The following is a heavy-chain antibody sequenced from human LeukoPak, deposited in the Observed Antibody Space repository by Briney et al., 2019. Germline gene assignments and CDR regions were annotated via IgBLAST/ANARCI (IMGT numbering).Heavy chain of an antibody. V-gene: IGHV4-4*02. J-gene: IGHJ5*02. D-gene: IGHD2-2*01. Sequence: PSETLSLTCVVSGGSISSNTWWSWVRQSPGKGLEWIGEIFSSGTTNYNPSLISRLTISLDKSKNQFSLTLGSVTAADTAVYYCARSGRVPAAIPNWFDPWGQGTLVTVSS. CDR2: IFSSGTT. CDR1: GGSISSNTW. CDR3: ARSGRVPAAIPNWFDP.